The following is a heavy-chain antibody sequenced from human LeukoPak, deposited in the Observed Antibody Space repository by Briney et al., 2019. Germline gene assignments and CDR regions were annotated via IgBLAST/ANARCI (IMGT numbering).Heavy chain of an antibody. D-gene: IGHD3-10*01. Sequence: PGGSLRLSRAASGFTFSSYAMSWVRQAPGKGLEWVSAISGSGGSTYYADSVKGRFTISRDNSKNTLYLQMNSLRAEDTAVYYCAKVMTRTMVRGVPPSDYWGQGTLVTVSS. V-gene: IGHV3-23*01. J-gene: IGHJ4*02. CDR1: GFTFSSYA. CDR3: AKVMTRTMVRGVPPSDY. CDR2: ISGSGGST.